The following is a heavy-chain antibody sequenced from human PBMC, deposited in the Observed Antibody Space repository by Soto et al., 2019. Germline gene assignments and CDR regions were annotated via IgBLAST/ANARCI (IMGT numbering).Heavy chain of an antibody. CDR1: GDSISNGHY. J-gene: IGHJ4*02. D-gene: IGHD3-16*01. V-gene: IGHV4-38-2*01. Sequence: SETLSLTCAVSGDSISNGHYWAWIRRPPGTGLEWIGSIYHTGTTYYQTSLKSRVNISVDKSKNQFYLKLSYVNAEDSAVYYCARTDVVGLYHYFGQGTLVSVS. CDR2: IYHTGTT. CDR3: ARTDVVGLYHY.